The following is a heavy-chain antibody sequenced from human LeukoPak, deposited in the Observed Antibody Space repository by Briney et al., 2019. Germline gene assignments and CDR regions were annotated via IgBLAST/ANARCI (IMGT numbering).Heavy chain of an antibody. V-gene: IGHV3-7*01. Sequence: PGESLRLSCAASGFTFSKYWMTGVRQAPGKGLEWVANIRGDGSVKYLLDSVKGRFTISRDNVKNSLSLEMNNLRAEDTAVYYCSRDANYYDSSRHYFDAFDIWGQGTMVTVSS. J-gene: IGHJ3*02. CDR2: IRGDGSVK. CDR3: SRDANYYDSSRHYFDAFDI. CDR1: GFTFSKYW. D-gene: IGHD3-22*01.